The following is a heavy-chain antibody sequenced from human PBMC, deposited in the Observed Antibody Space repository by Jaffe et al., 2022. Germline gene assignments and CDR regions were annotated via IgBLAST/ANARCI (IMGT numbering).Heavy chain of an antibody. CDR2: IYYSGST. Sequence: QVQLQESGPGLVKPSETLSLTCTVSGGSISSYYWSWIRQPPGKGLEWIGYIYYSGSTNYNPSLKSRVTISVDTSKNQFSLKLSSVTAADTAVYYCATYYYGSGVDAFDIWGQGTMVTVSS. J-gene: IGHJ3*02. CDR3: ATYYYGSGVDAFDI. V-gene: IGHV4-59*01. D-gene: IGHD3-10*01. CDR1: GGSISSYY.